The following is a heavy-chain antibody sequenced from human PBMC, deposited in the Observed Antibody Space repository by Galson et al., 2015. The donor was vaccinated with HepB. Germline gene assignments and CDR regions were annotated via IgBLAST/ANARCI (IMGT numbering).Heavy chain of an antibody. Sequence: GGTFTSYYMHWVRQAPGQGLEWMGIINPSGGSTSYAQKLQGRVTMTRDTSTSTVYMELSSLRSEDTAVYYCARDLDRGYYYYGMDVWGQGTTVTVSS. V-gene: IGHV1-46*04. CDR3: ARDLDRGYYYYGMDV. CDR1: GGTFTSYY. J-gene: IGHJ6*02. D-gene: IGHD3/OR15-3a*01. CDR2: INPSGGST.